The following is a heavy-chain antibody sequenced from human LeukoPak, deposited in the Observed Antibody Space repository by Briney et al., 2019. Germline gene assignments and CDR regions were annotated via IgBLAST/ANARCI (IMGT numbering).Heavy chain of an antibody. J-gene: IGHJ4*02. D-gene: IGHD2-2*01. V-gene: IGHV4-59*02. CDR3: ARDRVVLGLDY. CDR1: GFTVSSNY. Sequence: GSLRLSCAASGFTVSSNYMSWIRQPPGKGLEWIGYIYYSGSTNCNPSLKSRVTISVDTSKNQFSLKLSSVTAADTAVYYCARDRVVLGLDYWGQGTLVTVSS. CDR2: IYYSGST.